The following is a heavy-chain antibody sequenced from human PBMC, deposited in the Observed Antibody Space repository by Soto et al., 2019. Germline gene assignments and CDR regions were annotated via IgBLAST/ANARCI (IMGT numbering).Heavy chain of an antibody. CDR2: IIPIFGTA. CDR1: GGTFSSYA. J-gene: IGHJ5*02. CDR3: ARGPYNWNDRWWFDP. V-gene: IGHV1-69*12. Sequence: QVQLVQSGAEVKKPGSSVKVSCKASGGTFSSYAISWVRQAPGQGLEWMGGIIPIFGTANYAQKFQGRVTIXXDXSXGTAYMELSSLGSEDTAVYYCARGPYNWNDRWWFDPWGQGTLVTVSS. D-gene: IGHD1-20*01.